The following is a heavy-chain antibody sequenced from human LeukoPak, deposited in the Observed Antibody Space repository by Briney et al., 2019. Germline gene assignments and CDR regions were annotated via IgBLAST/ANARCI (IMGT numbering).Heavy chain of an antibody. CDR1: GFTFSSYE. CDR2: ISSSGSTK. Sequence: PGGSLRLSCAASGFTFSSYEMNWVRQAPGKGLEWVSYISSSGSTKYYADSVKGRFTISRDNAKNSLYLQMNSLRAEDTAVYYCARGAAATQYGMDVWGQGTTVTVSS. V-gene: IGHV3-48*03. J-gene: IGHJ6*02. D-gene: IGHD6-13*01. CDR3: ARGAAATQYGMDV.